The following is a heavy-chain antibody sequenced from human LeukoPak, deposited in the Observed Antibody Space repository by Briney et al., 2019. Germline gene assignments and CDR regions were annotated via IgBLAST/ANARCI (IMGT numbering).Heavy chain of an antibody. Sequence: PGGSLRLSCAASGFTLSSYAMSWVRQAPGKGLEWVSSISSSSSYVYYADSVKGRFTISRDNAKNSLYLQMDSLRAEDTAVYYCARVFYYDSSGCLDYWGQGTLVTVSS. CDR1: GFTLSSYA. CDR2: ISSSSSYV. CDR3: ARVFYYDSSGCLDY. J-gene: IGHJ4*02. D-gene: IGHD3-22*01. V-gene: IGHV3-21*01.